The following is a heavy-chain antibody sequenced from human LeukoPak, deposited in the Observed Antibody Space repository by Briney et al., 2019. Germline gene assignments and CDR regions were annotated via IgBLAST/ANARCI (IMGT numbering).Heavy chain of an antibody. D-gene: IGHD3-22*01. J-gene: IGHJ4*02. CDR2: INHSGST. V-gene: IGHV4-34*01. Sequence: SETLSLTCAVYGGSFSGYYWSWIRQLPGKGLEWIGEINHSGSTNYNPSLKSRVTISVDTSKNQFSLKLSSVTAADTAVYYCARALLHTYYYDSSGYYYPYYFDYWGQGTLVTVSS. CDR1: GGSFSGYY. CDR3: ARALLHTYYYDSSGYYYPYYFDY.